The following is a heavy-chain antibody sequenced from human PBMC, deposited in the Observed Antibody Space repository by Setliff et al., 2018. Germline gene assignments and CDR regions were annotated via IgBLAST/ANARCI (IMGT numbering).Heavy chain of an antibody. CDR1: GFTFNTYW. CDR3: TKDSSGRDAFDI. D-gene: IGHD3-22*01. Sequence: GGSLRLSCAASGFTFNTYWMHWVRQAPGKGLVWFSHINSDGSGTSYADSVKGRFTISRDNSKDTLYLQMNIVRAEDTAVYYCTKDSSGRDAFDIWGQGTVVTVSS. J-gene: IGHJ3*02. CDR2: INSDGSGT. V-gene: IGHV3-74*01.